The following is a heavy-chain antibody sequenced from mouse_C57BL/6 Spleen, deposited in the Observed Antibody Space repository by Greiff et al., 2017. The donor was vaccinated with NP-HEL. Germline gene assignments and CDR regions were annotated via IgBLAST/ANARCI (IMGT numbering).Heavy chain of an antibody. J-gene: IGHJ1*03. Sequence: VQLQQSGPELVKPGASVKIPCKASGYTFTDYNMDWVKQSHGKSLEWIGDINPNNGGTIYNQKFKGKATLTVDKSSSTAYMELRSLTSEDTAVYYCARSPSHYYGSSYRYFDVWGTGTTVTVSS. CDR2: INPNNGGT. CDR1: GYTFTDYN. CDR3: ARSPSHYYGSSYRYFDV. V-gene: IGHV1-18*01. D-gene: IGHD1-1*01.